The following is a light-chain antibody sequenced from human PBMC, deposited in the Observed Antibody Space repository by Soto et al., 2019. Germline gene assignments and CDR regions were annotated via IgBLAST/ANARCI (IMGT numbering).Light chain of an antibody. V-gene: IGKV3-15*01. CDR2: AAS. CDR1: QTVSTN. Sequence: EIVMTQSPATLSVSPGERATLSCRASQTVSTNLAWYQQKPGQAPRLLIYAASTRVTGIPPRFSGSGSATEFTLTISSLQSEDFAVYYCQQFNNWPPTFGQGTRLEIK. CDR3: QQFNNWPPT. J-gene: IGKJ5*01.